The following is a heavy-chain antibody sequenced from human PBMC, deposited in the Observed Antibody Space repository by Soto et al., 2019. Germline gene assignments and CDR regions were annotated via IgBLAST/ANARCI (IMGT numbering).Heavy chain of an antibody. CDR2: INHSGST. CDR3: ARRIPLRAGWLGP. CDR1: GGSFSGYY. J-gene: IGHJ5*02. V-gene: IGHV4-34*01. D-gene: IGHD2-15*01. Sequence: PSQPLSLTCAVYGGSFSGYYWSWIRQHPGKGLEWIGEINHSGSTNYNPSLKSRVTISVDTSKNQFSLKLSSVTAADTAVYYCARRIPLRAGWLGPWGQGTLVTVSS.